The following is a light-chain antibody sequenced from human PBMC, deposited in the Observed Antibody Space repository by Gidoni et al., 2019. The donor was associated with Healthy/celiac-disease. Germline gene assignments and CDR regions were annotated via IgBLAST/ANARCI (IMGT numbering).Light chain of an antibody. J-gene: IGKJ4*01. CDR3: QQYGSSPLT. Sequence: EIVLTQSPATLSLSPGERATLSCGASQSVSSSDLAWYQQKPGLAPRLLIYDASSRATGIPDRFSGSGSGTDFTLTISRLEPEDFAVYYCQQYGSSPLTFGGGTKVEIK. V-gene: IGKV3D-20*01. CDR2: DAS. CDR1: QSVSSSD.